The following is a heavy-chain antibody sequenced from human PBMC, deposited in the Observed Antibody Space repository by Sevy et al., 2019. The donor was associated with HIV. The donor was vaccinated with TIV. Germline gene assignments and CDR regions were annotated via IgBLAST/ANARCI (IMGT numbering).Heavy chain of an antibody. Sequence: GGSLRLSCVASEVTFSNYAMSWVRQAPGKGLEWVSAISGSGDTTNYAHSVQDRFTIARDNSNNILYVQMNRLRVEDTAVYFCAAGMYSSGWYAPAYFDTWGQGTLVTVSS. CDR2: ISGSGDTT. J-gene: IGHJ4*02. D-gene: IGHD6-19*01. CDR1: EVTFSNYA. V-gene: IGHV3-23*01. CDR3: AAGMYSSGWYAPAYFDT.